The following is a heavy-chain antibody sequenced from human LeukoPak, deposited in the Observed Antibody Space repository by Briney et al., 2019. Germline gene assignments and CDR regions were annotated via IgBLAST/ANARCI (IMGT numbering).Heavy chain of an antibody. CDR2: MNPNIGNT. CDR1: GYSFTSYD. D-gene: IGHD3-3*01. Sequence: ASVKVSCKASGYSFTSYDIKRVRQATGQGLEWMGWMNPNIGNTGYAQKFQGRVTMTWDTSRSTAYMELSSLTSEDTAVYYCARAAGVLSSNTHWSQGTLVSVSS. CDR3: ARAAGVLSSNTH. J-gene: IGHJ4*02. V-gene: IGHV1-8*01.